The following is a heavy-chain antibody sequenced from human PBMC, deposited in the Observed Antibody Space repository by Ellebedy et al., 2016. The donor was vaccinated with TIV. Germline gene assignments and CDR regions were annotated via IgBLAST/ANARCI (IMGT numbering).Heavy chain of an antibody. CDR2: ISYSGDS. CDR3: ASGHLPLNI. CDR1: GGSISSYY. Sequence: GSLRLXXTVSGGSISSYYWSWIRQPPGKGLEYIGYISYSGDSTYNLSLESRVTMSLDTSKNQVSLKVNSVTAADTAVYYCASGHLPLNIWGQGTMVTVSS. J-gene: IGHJ3*02. D-gene: IGHD3-9*01. V-gene: IGHV4-59*01.